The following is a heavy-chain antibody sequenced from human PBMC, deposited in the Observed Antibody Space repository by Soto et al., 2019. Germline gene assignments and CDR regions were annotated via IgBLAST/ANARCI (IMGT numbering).Heavy chain of an antibody. CDR2: INPNSGGT. Sequence: ASVKVSCKASGYTFTGYYMHWVRQAPGQGLEWMGWINPNSGGTNYAQKFQGRVTMTRDTSISTAYMELSRLRSDDTAVYYCAQRRDGYNYLYYWGQGTLVTVSS. V-gene: IGHV1-2*02. J-gene: IGHJ4*02. CDR3: AQRRDGYNYLYY. D-gene: IGHD5-12*01. CDR1: GYTFTGYY.